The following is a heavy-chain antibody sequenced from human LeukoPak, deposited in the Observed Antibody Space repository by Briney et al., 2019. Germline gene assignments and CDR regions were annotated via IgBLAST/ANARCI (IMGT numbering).Heavy chain of an antibody. V-gene: IGHV3-43*02. CDR1: GFTFDVYA. Sequence: GGSLRLSCAASGFTFDVYAMHWVRQAPGKGLEWVSLISGDGGSTYYADSVKGRFTISRDNSKNSLYLQMNSLRTEDTALYYCAKGRYCSSTSCYEAWGYWGQGTLVTVPS. J-gene: IGHJ4*02. D-gene: IGHD2-2*01. CDR3: AKGRYCSSTSCYEAWGY. CDR2: ISGDGGST.